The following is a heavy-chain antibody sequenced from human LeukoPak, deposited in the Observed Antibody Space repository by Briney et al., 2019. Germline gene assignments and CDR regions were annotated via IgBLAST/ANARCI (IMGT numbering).Heavy chain of an antibody. CDR1: GFTFSSYS. Sequence: GGSLRLSCAASGFTFSSYSMNWVRQVPGKGLEWVSYISSSSSTIYYADSVKGRFTISRDNAKNSLYLQMNSLRAGDTAVYYCARSGYAFDYWGQGALVTVSS. CDR2: ISSSSSTI. D-gene: IGHD5-12*01. CDR3: ARSGYAFDY. J-gene: IGHJ4*02. V-gene: IGHV3-48*04.